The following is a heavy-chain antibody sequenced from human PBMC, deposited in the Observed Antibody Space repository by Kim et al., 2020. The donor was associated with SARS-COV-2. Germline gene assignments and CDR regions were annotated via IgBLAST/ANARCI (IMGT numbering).Heavy chain of an antibody. Sequence: SVKVSCKASGGTFSSYAISWVRQAPGQGLEWMGGIIPIFGTANYAQKFQGRVTITADESTSTAYMELSSLRSEDTAVYYCARDQCSGCDLWFGELLSRYYYYGMDVWGQGTTVTVSS. CDR2: IIPIFGTA. CDR3: ARDQCSGCDLWFGELLSRYYYYGMDV. D-gene: IGHD3-10*01. J-gene: IGHJ6*02. V-gene: IGHV1-69*13. CDR1: GGTFSSYA.